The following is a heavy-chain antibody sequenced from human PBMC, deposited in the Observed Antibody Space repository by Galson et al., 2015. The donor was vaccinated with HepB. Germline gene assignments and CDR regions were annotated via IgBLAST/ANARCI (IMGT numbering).Heavy chain of an antibody. D-gene: IGHD2-2*01. CDR1: GGSISSGSYY. Sequence: TLSLTCTVSGGSISSGSYYWSWIRQPAGKGLEWIGRIYTSGSTNYNPSLKSRVTISVDTSKNQFSLKLSSVTAADTAVYYCARGLGDIVVVPAGLATQKDVDYFDYWGQGTLVTVSS. J-gene: IGHJ4*02. CDR3: ARGLGDIVVVPAGLATQKDVDYFDY. CDR2: IYTSGST. V-gene: IGHV4-61*02.